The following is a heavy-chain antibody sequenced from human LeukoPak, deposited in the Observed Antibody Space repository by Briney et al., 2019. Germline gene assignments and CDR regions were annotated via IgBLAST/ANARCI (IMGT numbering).Heavy chain of an antibody. Sequence: GASVKVSCKASGYTFTSYYMHWVRQAPGQGLEWMGIINPSGGSTSYAQKFQGRVTMTRDTSTSTVYMELSSLRSEDTAVHYCARAAGYCSGGSCDYFDYWGQGTLVTVSS. J-gene: IGHJ4*02. V-gene: IGHV1-46*01. CDR1: GYTFTSYY. D-gene: IGHD2-15*01. CDR3: ARAAGYCSGGSCDYFDY. CDR2: INPSGGST.